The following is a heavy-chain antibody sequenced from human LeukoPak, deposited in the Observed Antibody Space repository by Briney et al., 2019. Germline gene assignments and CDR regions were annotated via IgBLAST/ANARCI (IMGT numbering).Heavy chain of an antibody. CDR2: INHSGST. Sequence: SEILSLTCAVYGGSFSGYYWSWIRQPPGKGLEWIGEINHSGSTNHNPSLKSRLTISVDTSKNQFSLKLSSVTAADTAVYYCARGFRLDYYDSSGYYFDYWGQGTLVTVSS. CDR3: ARGFRLDYYDSSGYYFDY. D-gene: IGHD3-22*01. CDR1: GGSFSGYY. V-gene: IGHV4-34*01. J-gene: IGHJ4*02.